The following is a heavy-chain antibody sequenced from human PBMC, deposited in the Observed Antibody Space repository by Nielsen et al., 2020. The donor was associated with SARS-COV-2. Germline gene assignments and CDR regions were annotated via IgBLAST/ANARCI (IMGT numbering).Heavy chain of an antibody. J-gene: IGHJ6*02. CDR1: GYTFTTYG. D-gene: IGHD2-8*01. CDR2: ISAYNGNT. V-gene: IGHV1-18*01. Sequence: ASVKVSCKASGYTFTTYGFSWVRQAPGQGLEWMGWISAYNGNTDYAQKFQGRITMTTDTSTSTAYMELRSLRADDTAVYYCARLNGPGYYYYGMDVWGQGTTVTVSS. CDR3: ARLNGPGYYYYGMDV.